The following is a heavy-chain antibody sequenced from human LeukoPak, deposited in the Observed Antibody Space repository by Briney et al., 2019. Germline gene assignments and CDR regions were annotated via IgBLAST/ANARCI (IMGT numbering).Heavy chain of an antibody. Sequence: GGSLRLSCAASGFTFSSYAVSWVRQAPGKGLEWVSGISGSGGGTYYADSVKGRFTISRDNSKNTVYLQVNSLSTEDTAVYHCAKTTTGYSSGRYPGWPVDYWGQGTLVTVSS. J-gene: IGHJ4*02. CDR2: ISGSGGGT. D-gene: IGHD6-19*01. CDR3: AKTTTGYSSGRYPGWPVDY. V-gene: IGHV3-23*01. CDR1: GFTFSSYA.